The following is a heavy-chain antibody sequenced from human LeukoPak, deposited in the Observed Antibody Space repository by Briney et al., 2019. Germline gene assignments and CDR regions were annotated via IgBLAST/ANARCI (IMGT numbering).Heavy chain of an antibody. CDR3: VKDELRYFDS. V-gene: IGHV3-23*01. D-gene: IGHD3-9*01. J-gene: IGHJ4*02. CDR1: GFTFSSSA. CDR2: ITGSGSST. Sequence: GGSLRLSCVASGFTFSSSAMSWVRQAPGMGLEGVSGITGSGSSTYYANSVKGRFTISRDNSKNTLYLQMNSLRGEDTAVYHCVKDELRYFDSWGQGTLVTVSS.